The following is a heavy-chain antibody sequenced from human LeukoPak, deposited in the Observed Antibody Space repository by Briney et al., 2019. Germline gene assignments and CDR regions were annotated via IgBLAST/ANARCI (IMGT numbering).Heavy chain of an antibody. J-gene: IGHJ4*02. Sequence: ASVKVSCKASGYTFTSYGISWVRQAPGQGLEWMGWISAYNGNTNYAQKLQGRVTMTRDTSTSTVYMELSSLRSEDTAVYYCARVIDSYNLFDYWGQGTLVTVSS. CDR3: ARVIDSYNLFDY. CDR1: GYTFTSYG. D-gene: IGHD5-24*01. CDR2: ISAYNGNT. V-gene: IGHV1-18*01.